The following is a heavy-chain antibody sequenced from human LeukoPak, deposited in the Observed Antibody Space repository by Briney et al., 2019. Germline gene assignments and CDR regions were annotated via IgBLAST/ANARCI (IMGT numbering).Heavy chain of an antibody. CDR1: GFTFSSYE. CDR2: ISSSRSTI. CDR3: ARDQSSSWYGEYYFDY. D-gene: IGHD6-13*01. J-gene: IGHJ4*02. V-gene: IGHV3-48*03. Sequence: PGGSLRLSCAASGFTFSSYEMNWVRQAPGKGLEWVSYISSSRSTIYYADSVKGRFTISRDNAKNSLYLQMNSLRAEDTAVYYCARDQSSSWYGEYYFDYWGQGTLVTVSS.